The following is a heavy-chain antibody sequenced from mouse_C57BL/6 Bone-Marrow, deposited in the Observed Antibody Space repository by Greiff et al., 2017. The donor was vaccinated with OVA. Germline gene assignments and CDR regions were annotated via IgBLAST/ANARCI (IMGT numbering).Heavy chain of an antibody. Sequence: VQLKQSGPGLAKPSQTLSLTCSVTGYSITSDYWNWIRKFPGNKLEYMGYISYSGSTYYNPSLKSRISITRDTSKNQYYLQLNSVTTEDTATYYCAREAYYSNYDYAMDYWGQGTSVTVSS. CDR3: AREAYYSNYDYAMDY. J-gene: IGHJ4*01. CDR1: GYSITSDY. V-gene: IGHV3-8*01. CDR2: ISYSGST. D-gene: IGHD2-5*01.